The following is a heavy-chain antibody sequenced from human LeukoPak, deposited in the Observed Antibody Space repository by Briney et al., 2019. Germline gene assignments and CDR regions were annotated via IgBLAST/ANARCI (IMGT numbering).Heavy chain of an antibody. Sequence: GTSLRLSCAASAFTFISYAIHWVRQAPDKGLGWEDYIRTEETNKIYDDPMKGRFPISRENSKNTLYLHINSLRAEDPAVYYCVKDTPLDYWGQGTLVIVSS. CDR2: IRTEETNK. CDR1: AFTFISYA. V-gene: IGHV3-30*04. CDR3: VKDTPLDY. J-gene: IGHJ4*02.